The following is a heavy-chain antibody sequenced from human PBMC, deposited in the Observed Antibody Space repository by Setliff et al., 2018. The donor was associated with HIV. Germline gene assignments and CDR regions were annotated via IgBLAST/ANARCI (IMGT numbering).Heavy chain of an antibody. CDR3: ATGRLRATSPFDN. CDR2: IKEDGSEK. Sequence: GSLRLSCAASGFTFSNYWMSWVRQAPGKGLEWVANIKEDGSEKYYVDSVKGRFTISRDNAKNSLYLQMNSLRADDTAMYYCATGRLRATSPFDNWGQGTLVTVSS. D-gene: IGHD1-26*01. J-gene: IGHJ4*02. CDR1: GFTFSNYW. V-gene: IGHV3-7*05.